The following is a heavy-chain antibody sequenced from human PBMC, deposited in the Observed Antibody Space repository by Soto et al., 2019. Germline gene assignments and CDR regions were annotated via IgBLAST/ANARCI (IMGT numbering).Heavy chain of an antibody. D-gene: IGHD3-22*01. V-gene: IGHV4-30-4*01. CDR1: GGSISSGDYY. CDR2: IYYSGST. Sequence: SETLSLTCTVSGGSISSGDYYWSWIRQPPGKGLEWIGYIYYSGSTYYNPSLKSRVTISVDTSKNQFSLKLSSVTAADTAVYYCAREYYYDSSGSYFDYWGQGTLVTVSS. CDR3: AREYYYDSSGSYFDY. J-gene: IGHJ4*02.